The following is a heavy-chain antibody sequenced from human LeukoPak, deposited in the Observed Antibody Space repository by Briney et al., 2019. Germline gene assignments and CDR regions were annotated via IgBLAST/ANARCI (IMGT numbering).Heavy chain of an antibody. D-gene: IGHD2-8*02. V-gene: IGHV1-46*01. CDR3: AHSPALLGYFDY. CDR2: INPSGGST. CDR1: GYTFTSYY. Sequence: GASVKVSCKASGYTFTSYYMHWVRQAPGQGLEWMGIINPSGGSTSYAQKFQGRVTMTMHTSTSTVYMELSSLRSEDTAVYYCAHSPALLGYFDYWGQGTLVTVSS. J-gene: IGHJ4*02.